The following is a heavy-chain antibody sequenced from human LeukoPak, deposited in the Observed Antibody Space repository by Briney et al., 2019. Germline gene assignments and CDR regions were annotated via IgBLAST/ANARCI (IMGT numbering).Heavy chain of an antibody. D-gene: IGHD6-19*01. CDR2: ISSSSYI. J-gene: IGHJ4*02. V-gene: IGHV3-21*01. Sequence: GGSLRLSCAASGFTFSSYSMNWVRQAPGKGLEWVSSISSSSYIYYADSVKGRFTISRDNAKNSLYLQMNSLRAEDTAVYYCARRIAVAGNDYWGQGTLVTVSS. CDR3: ARRIAVAGNDY. CDR1: GFTFSSYS.